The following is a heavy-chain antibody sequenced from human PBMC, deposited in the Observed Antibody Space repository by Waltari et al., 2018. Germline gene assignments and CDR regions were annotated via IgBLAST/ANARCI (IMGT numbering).Heavy chain of an antibody. D-gene: IGHD4-17*01. CDR2: IYYSGST. J-gene: IGHJ5*02. CDR1: SSGGYY. CDR3: ARDRYDGDYVRWGWFDP. Sequence: SSGGYYWSWIRQHPGKGLEWIGYIYYSGSTYYNPSLKSRVTISVDTSKNQFSLKLSSVTAADTAVYYCARDRYDGDYVRWGWFDPWGQGTLVTVSS. V-gene: IGHV4-31*02.